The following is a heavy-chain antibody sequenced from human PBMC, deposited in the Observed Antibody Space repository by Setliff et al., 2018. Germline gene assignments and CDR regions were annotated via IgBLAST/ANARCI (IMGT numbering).Heavy chain of an antibody. CDR2: ISPYSGNT. D-gene: IGHD2-2*01. J-gene: IGHJ4*02. Sequence: GASVKVSCKASGYTFTVYGVTWVRQAPGQGLEWVGWISPYSGNTYYAPKFQGRITMTTDTSTTTAYMELKSLRSDDTAIYYCSRLVRYCTRTSCQRLSGDDYWGQGALVTVSS. CDR1: GYTFTVYG. CDR3: SRLVRYCTRTSCQRLSGDDY. V-gene: IGHV1-18*01.